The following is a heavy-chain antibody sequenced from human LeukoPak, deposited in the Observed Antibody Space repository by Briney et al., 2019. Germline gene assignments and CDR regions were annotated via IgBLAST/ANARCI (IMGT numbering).Heavy chain of an antibody. Sequence: GSLRLSCAASGFTFSSYWMHWVRQAPGKGLVWVSRINSDGSSTSYADSVKGRFTISRDNAKNTLYLQMNSLRAEDTALYYCAKDAAYGSGSYHYYYYMDVWGKGTTVTISS. CDR3: AKDAAYGSGSYHYYYYMDV. V-gene: IGHV3-74*01. CDR2: INSDGSST. J-gene: IGHJ6*03. CDR1: GFTFSSYW. D-gene: IGHD3-10*01.